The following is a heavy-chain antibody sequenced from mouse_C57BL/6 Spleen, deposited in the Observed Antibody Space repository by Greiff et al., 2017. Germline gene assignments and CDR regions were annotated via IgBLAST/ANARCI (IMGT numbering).Heavy chain of an antibody. CDR1: GYSFTGYY. J-gene: IGHJ1*03. Sequence: LVESGPELVKPGASVKISCKASGYSFTGYYMNWVKQSPEKSLEWIGEINPSTGGTTYNQKFKAKATLNVDKSSSTAYMLLKSLTSEDSAVYYCARGVGGGYFDVWGTGTTVTVSS. D-gene: IGHD1-1*02. V-gene: IGHV1-42*01. CDR2: INPSTGGT. CDR3: ARGVGGGYFDV.